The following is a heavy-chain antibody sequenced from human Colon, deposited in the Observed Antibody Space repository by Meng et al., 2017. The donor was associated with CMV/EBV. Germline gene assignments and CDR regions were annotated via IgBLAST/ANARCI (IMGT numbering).Heavy chain of an antibody. CDR1: GYIFTTYW. J-gene: IGHJ4*02. Sequence: GESLKISCKGSGYIFTTYWIGWVRQMPGKGLEWMGIIYAGDSDTRYSPSFEGQVTISVDKSISTAYLQWSSLKASDTAMYYCAREKPRGGYFDYWGQGTLVTVSS. CDR3: AREKPRGGYFDY. CDR2: IYAGDSDT. D-gene: IGHD3-16*01. V-gene: IGHV5-51*01.